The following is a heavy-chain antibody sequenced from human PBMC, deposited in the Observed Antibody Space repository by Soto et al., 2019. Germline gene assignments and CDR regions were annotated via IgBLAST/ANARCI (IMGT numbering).Heavy chain of an antibody. V-gene: IGHV3-30-3*01. Sequence: GGSLRLSCAASGFTFSSYAMHWVRQAPGKGLGWVAVISYDGSNKYYADSVKGRFTISRDNSKNTLYLQMNSLRAEDTAVYYCARDSRIQLWNYYFDYWGQGTLVTVSS. J-gene: IGHJ4*02. CDR3: ARDSRIQLWNYYFDY. CDR2: ISYDGSNK. CDR1: GFTFSSYA. D-gene: IGHD5-18*01.